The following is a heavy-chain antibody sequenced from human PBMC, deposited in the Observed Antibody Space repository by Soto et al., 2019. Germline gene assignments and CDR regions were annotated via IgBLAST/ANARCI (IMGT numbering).Heavy chain of an antibody. CDR1: GVSFSSYA. CDR2: ISGSGSPI. V-gene: IGHV3-23*01. D-gene: IGHD1-26*01. J-gene: IGHJ6*02. CDR3: ARDMSGGTYNYYYGMDV. Sequence: VGSLRLSCAASGVSFSSYAMTWVRQAPGRGLQWVSAISGSGSPIYYADSVKGRFTISRDNSKNTLYLQMNSLRADDTAVYYCARDMSGGTYNYYYGMDVWGQGTTVTVSS.